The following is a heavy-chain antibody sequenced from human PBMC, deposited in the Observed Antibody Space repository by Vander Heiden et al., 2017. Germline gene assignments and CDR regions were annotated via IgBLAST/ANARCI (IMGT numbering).Heavy chain of an antibody. CDR2: ISNSGNNI. D-gene: IGHD2-21*01. CDR1: GFTFSRYE. Sequence: EVQRVESGGGLVQPGGSLTISCAASGFTFSRYELNWVRQAPGRGLEGLSYISNSGNNIYYADSVKGRFTISRDNAKNTLYLQMNSVKAEDTAVYYCARENSDYYGLDVWGQGTTVIVSS. V-gene: IGHV3-48*03. CDR3: ARENSDYYGLDV. J-gene: IGHJ6*02.